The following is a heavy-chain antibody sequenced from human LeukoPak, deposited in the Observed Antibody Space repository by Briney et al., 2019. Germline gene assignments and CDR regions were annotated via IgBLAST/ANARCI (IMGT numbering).Heavy chain of an antibody. Sequence: GESLKISCKGFRYSFSNYWIAWVRQMPGKGLECMGIIYPDDSDTRYSPSFQGQVSISADKSINTAYLQWSSLKAPDTAMYYCARRPAGAAGLFFDYWGQGALVTVSS. J-gene: IGHJ4*02. CDR1: RYSFSNYW. V-gene: IGHV5-51*01. D-gene: IGHD6-19*01. CDR2: IYPDDSDT. CDR3: ARRPAGAAGLFFDY.